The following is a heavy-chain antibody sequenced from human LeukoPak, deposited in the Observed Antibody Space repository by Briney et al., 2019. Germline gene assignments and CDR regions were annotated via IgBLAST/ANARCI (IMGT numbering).Heavy chain of an antibody. CDR3: AKATIDILTGYYRYYFDY. Sequence: PGGSLRLSCAASGFTFSSYAMSWVRQAPGKGLEWVSAISGSGGSTYYADSVKGRFTISRDNSKNTLYLQMNSLRAEDTAVYYCAKATIDILTGYYRYYFDYWGQGTLVTVSS. D-gene: IGHD3-9*01. CDR2: ISGSGGST. J-gene: IGHJ4*02. V-gene: IGHV3-23*01. CDR1: GFTFSSYA.